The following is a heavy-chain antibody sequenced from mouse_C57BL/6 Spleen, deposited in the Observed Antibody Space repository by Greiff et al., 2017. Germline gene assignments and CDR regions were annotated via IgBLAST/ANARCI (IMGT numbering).Heavy chain of an antibody. CDR2: ISDGGSYT. CDR3: ARDYGSSYDWYFDV. Sequence: DVMLVESGGGLVKPGGSLKLSCAASGFTFSSYAMSWVRQTPKKRLEWVATISDGGSYTYYPDNVKGRFTISRDNAKNNLYLQMSHLKSEDTAMYYCARDYGSSYDWYFDVWGTGTTVTVSS. J-gene: IGHJ1*03. V-gene: IGHV5-4*01. CDR1: GFTFSSYA. D-gene: IGHD1-1*01.